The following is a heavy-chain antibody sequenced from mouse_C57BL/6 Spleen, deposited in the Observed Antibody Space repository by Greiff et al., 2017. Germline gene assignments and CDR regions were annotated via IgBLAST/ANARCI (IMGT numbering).Heavy chain of an antibody. V-gene: IGHV1-19*01. Sequence: LQQSGPVLVKPGASVKMSCKASGYTFTDYYMNWVKQSHGKSLEWIGVINPYNGGTSYNQKFKGKATLTVDKSSSTAYMELNSLTSEDSAVYYCARSYYGSSPWFAYWGQGTLVTVSA. J-gene: IGHJ3*01. CDR1: GYTFTDYY. CDR2: INPYNGGT. CDR3: ARSYYGSSPWFAY. D-gene: IGHD1-1*01.